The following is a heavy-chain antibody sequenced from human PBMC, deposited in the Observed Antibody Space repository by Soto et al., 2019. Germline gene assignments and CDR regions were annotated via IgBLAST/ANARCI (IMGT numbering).Heavy chain of an antibody. V-gene: IGHV4-59*01. CDR1: GGSISSYY. CDR2: IYYSGST. Sequence: QVQLQESGPGLVKPSETLSLTCTVSGGSISSYYWSWIRQPPGKGLEWIGYIYYSGSTNYNPSLKSRVTISVDTSKNQFSLKLSSVTAADTAVYYCARDKTRGYFDYWGQGTLVTVSS. J-gene: IGHJ4*02. CDR3: ARDKTRGYFDY.